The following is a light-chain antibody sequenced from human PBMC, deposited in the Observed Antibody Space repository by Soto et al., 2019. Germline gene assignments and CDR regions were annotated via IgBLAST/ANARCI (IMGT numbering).Light chain of an antibody. J-gene: IGKJ1*01. CDR2: KAS. CDR1: QSISSW. CDR3: QQYNDNWT. V-gene: IGKV1-5*03. Sequence: QSRCRIITSIGDRVTITCRASQSISSWLAWYQQKPGTAPKLLIYKASTLQSGVPSRFSGSGSGTEFTLTISSLQPDNSANYYCQQYNDNWTFGQGTKV.